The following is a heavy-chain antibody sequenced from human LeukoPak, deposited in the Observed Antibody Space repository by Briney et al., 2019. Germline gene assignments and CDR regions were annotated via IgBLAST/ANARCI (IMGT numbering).Heavy chain of an antibody. J-gene: IGHJ4*02. V-gene: IGHV3-30-3*01. D-gene: IGHD3-3*01. Sequence: GGSLRLSCAASGFTFSSYAMHWVRQAPGKGLEWVAVISYDGSNKYYADSVKGRFTISRDNSKNTLYLQMNSLRAEDTAVYYCARGHGTYYDFWSGPASYFDYWGQGTLVTVSS. CDR2: ISYDGSNK. CDR3: ARGHGTYYDFWSGPASYFDY. CDR1: GFTFSSYA.